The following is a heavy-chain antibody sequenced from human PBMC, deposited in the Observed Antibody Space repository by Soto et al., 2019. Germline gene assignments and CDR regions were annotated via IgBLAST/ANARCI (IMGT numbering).Heavy chain of an antibody. J-gene: IGHJ4*02. CDR2: ISYDGSNK. V-gene: IGHV3-30*18. D-gene: IGHD3-10*01. CDR3: AKEMVPSVD. Sequence: GGSLRLSCAASGFTFSSYGMHWVRQAPGKGLEWVAVISYDGSNKYYADSVKGRFTISRDNSKNTLYLQMNSLRAEDTAVYYCAKEMVPSVDWGQGTLVTVSS. CDR1: GFTFSSYG.